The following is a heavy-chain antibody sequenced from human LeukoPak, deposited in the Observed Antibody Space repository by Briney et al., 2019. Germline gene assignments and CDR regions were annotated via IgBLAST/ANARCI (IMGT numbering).Heavy chain of an antibody. CDR2: ITAGNGNT. V-gene: IGHV1-18*01. CDR1: GYNFSNYG. Sequence: ASVTVSCKASGYNFSNYGIGWVRQARRKGREGMGWITAGNGNTNYAQKVQRIVTMTTDTSTSTAYMELRSLRSDDTAVYFCARDSARGYSYGYNAFDIWGQGTMVTVSS. D-gene: IGHD5-18*01. J-gene: IGHJ3*02. CDR3: ARDSARGYSYGYNAFDI.